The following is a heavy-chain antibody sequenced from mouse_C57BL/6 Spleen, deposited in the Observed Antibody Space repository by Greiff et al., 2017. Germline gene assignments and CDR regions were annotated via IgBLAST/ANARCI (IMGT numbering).Heavy chain of an antibody. CDR1: GFTFSDYY. V-gene: IGHV5-16*01. Sequence: EVMLVESEGGLVQPGRSLKLSCTASGFTFSDYYMAWVRQVPEKGLEWVANINYDGSSTYYLDSLKSRFIISRDNAKNILYLQMSSLTSEDTATYYCARDDSSDAMDYWGQGTSVTVSS. D-gene: IGHD1-1*01. CDR2: INYDGSST. J-gene: IGHJ4*01. CDR3: ARDDSSDAMDY.